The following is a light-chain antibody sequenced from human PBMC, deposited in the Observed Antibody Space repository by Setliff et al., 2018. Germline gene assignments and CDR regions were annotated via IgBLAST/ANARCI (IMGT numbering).Light chain of an antibody. J-gene: IGLJ3*02. CDR3: QVWDVSSDYGV. Sequence: SYELAQPPSVSVAPGKTAKITCGGNKIGSKSVHWYQQKPGQAPVLVIYYDSDRPSGIPERFSGSNSGNTATLTISRVEAGDEADYYCQVWDVSSDYGVFGGGTKVTVL. CDR2: YDS. V-gene: IGLV3-21*04. CDR1: KIGSKS.